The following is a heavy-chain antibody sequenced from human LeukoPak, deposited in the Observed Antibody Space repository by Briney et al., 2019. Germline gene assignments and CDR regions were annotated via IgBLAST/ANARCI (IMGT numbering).Heavy chain of an antibody. Sequence: SETLSLTCTVSGGSISSGGYYWSWIRQHPGKGLEWIGYIYYSGSTNYNPSLKSRVTISVDTSKNQFSLKLSSVTAADTAVYYCARGAREYSSSWYPFYYYGMDVWGQGTTVTVSS. J-gene: IGHJ6*02. CDR1: GGSISSGGYY. CDR2: IYYSGST. CDR3: ARGAREYSSSWYPFYYYGMDV. V-gene: IGHV4-61*08. D-gene: IGHD6-13*01.